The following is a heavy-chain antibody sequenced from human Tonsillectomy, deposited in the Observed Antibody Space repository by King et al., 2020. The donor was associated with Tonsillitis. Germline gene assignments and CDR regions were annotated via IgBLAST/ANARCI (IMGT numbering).Heavy chain of an antibody. CDR3: TRDWVRVH. CDR1: GFTFGDYA. V-gene: IGHV3-49*04. J-gene: IGHJ3*01. Sequence: VQLVESGGGLVQPGRSLRLSCTGSGFTFGDYALSWVRQAPGKGLEWVGFIRSNTFGGTTEYAASVKGRFTISRDDSKTVAYLQMNSLKSEDAAVYYCTRDWVRVHWGQGTMVTVSS. CDR2: IRSNTFGGTT. D-gene: IGHD3-10*01.